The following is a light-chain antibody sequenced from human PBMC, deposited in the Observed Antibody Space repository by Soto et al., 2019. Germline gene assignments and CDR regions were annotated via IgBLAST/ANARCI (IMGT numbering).Light chain of an antibody. Sequence: DIQMTQSPSSLSASVGDRVTITCRASQGISNYLAWYQQRPGKVPKLLIYAASTLQSGVPSRLSGSGSGTDFTLTISSLQPEDVATYYCQKYNSAPPTFGQGTKVEI. J-gene: IGKJ1*01. V-gene: IGKV1-27*01. CDR1: QGISNY. CDR2: AAS. CDR3: QKYNSAPPT.